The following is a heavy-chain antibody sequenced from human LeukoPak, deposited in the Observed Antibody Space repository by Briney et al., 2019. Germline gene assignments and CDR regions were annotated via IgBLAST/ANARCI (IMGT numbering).Heavy chain of an antibody. V-gene: IGHV4-59*01. D-gene: IGHD3-22*01. Sequence: SETLSLTCTVSGGSISSYYWSWIRQPPGKGLEWIGYIYYSGSTNYNPSLKSRVTISVDTSKNQFSLKLSSVTAADTAVYYCARGPIVVVITGWFDPWGQGTLVTVSS. CDR3: ARGPIVVVITGWFDP. CDR2: IYYSGST. CDR1: GGSISSYY. J-gene: IGHJ5*02.